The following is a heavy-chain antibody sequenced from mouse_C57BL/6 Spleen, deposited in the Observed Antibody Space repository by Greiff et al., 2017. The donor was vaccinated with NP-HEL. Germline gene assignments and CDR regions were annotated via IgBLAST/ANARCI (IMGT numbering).Heavy chain of an antibody. CDR2: ISYDGSN. D-gene: IGHD1-1*01. Sequence: ESGPGLVKPSQSLSLTCSVTGYSITSGYYWNWIRQFPGNKLEWMGYISYDGSNNYNPSLKNRISITRDTSKNQFFLKLNSVTTEDTATYYCARGGIITTVPWFAYWGQGTLVTVSA. J-gene: IGHJ3*01. CDR3: ARGGIITTVPWFAY. V-gene: IGHV3-6*01. CDR1: GYSITSGYY.